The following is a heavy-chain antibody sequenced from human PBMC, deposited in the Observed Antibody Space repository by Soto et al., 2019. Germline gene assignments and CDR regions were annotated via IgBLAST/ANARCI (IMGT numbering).Heavy chain of an antibody. CDR1: GYIFTSYG. V-gene: IGHV1-18*01. D-gene: IGHD3-10*01. CDR3: AESMGGSGTYVS. CDR2: ISNYNGIP. Sequence: QVQLVQSGAEVKKPGASVKVSCKASGYIFTSYGISWVRQAPGEGLEWMGWISNYNGIPNYAQKVQGRVTMTTDRSTSTAYMELRSLRSDDTAVYYCAESMGGSGTYVSWGQGTLVTVSS. J-gene: IGHJ4*02.